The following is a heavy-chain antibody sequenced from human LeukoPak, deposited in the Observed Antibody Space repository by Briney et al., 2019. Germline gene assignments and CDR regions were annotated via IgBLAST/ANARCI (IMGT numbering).Heavy chain of an antibody. D-gene: IGHD6-19*01. CDR3: AGGLQWLAHDC. V-gene: IGHV4-59*08. CDR1: GGSISSYY. J-gene: IGHJ4*02. Sequence: SETPSLTCTVSGGSISSYYWSWIRQPPGKRLEWIGSTYNSGSTNYNPSLKSRVTISVDTSKNQLSLKLSSVTAADTAMYYCAGGLQWLAHDCWGQGTLVTVSS. CDR2: TYNSGST.